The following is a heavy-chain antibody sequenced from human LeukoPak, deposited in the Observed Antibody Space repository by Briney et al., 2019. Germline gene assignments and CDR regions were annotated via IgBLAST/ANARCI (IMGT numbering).Heavy chain of an antibody. CDR1: GSSISSSSDY. CDR3: ARAVGGAAAELFDY. D-gene: IGHD6-13*01. V-gene: IGHV4-39*07. J-gene: IGHJ4*02. Sequence: SETLSLTCSVSGSSISSSSDYWDWIRQPPGKGLEWIGEINHSGSTNYNPSLKSRVTISVDTSKNQFSLKLSSVTAADTAVYYCARAVGGAAAELFDYWGQGTLVTVSS. CDR2: INHSGST.